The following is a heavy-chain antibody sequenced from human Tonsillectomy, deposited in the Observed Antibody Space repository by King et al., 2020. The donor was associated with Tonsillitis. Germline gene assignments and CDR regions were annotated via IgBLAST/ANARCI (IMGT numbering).Heavy chain of an antibody. V-gene: IGHV3-30*18. CDR1: GFTFSRYG. D-gene: IGHD3-3*01. CDR3: AKDNDFNY. J-gene: IGHJ4*02. CDR2: ISYDGSNK. Sequence: QLVQSGGGVGQPWRYLRLSCAGSGFTFSRYGMHWVRQAPGQGVEWVAVISYDGSNKYYADSLKGRFTISRDNSKNTLYLQMNSLRAEDTAVYYCAKDNDFNYWGQGTLVTVSS.